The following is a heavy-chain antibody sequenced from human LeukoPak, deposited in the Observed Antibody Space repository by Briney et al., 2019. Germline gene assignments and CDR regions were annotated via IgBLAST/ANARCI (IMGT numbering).Heavy chain of an antibody. CDR3: ARSQAVVSSSLYYYYMDY. J-gene: IGHJ6*03. CDR2: TSANNRNT. CDR1: GYTFLSHG. D-gene: IGHD2-2*01. Sequence: GASVKVSCKASGYTFLSHGFSWVRQAPGQGLEWMGWTSANNRNTNYAQRLQGRVTMTTDTSTNTAYMELRTLRSDDTAVYYCARSQAVVSSSLYYYYMDYWYKGTTIIVSS. V-gene: IGHV1-18*01.